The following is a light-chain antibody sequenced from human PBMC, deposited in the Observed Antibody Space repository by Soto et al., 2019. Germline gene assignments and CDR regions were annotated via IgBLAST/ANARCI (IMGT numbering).Light chain of an antibody. Sequence: QSALTQPASVSGSTGQSITISCTGTSSDVGGYNYVSWYQQHPGKAPKLMIYDVSNRPSGVSNRSSGSKSGNTASLTISGLQAEDEADYYCSSYTSSSTPYVFGTGTKVTVL. V-gene: IGLV2-14*01. CDR3: SSYTSSSTPYV. J-gene: IGLJ1*01. CDR2: DVS. CDR1: SSDVGGYNY.